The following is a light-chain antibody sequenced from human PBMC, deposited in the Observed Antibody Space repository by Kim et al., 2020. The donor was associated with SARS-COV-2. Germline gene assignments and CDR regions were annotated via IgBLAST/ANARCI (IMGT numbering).Light chain of an antibody. CDR1: SSDVGGYNY. Sequence: GQSTTISSTEISSDVGGYNYVSWYQQHPGKAPKLMIYDVSNRPSGVSNRFSGSKSGNTASLTNSGLQAEDEADYYCSSYTSSSTLEFGGGTQLTVL. J-gene: IGLJ2*01. V-gene: IGLV2-14*03. CDR2: DVS. CDR3: SSYTSSSTLE.